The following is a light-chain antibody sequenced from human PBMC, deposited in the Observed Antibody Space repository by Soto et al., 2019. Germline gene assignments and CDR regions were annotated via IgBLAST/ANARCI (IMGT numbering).Light chain of an antibody. CDR1: QSVLYSSNNKNY. V-gene: IGKV4-1*01. Sequence: IVMTQSPNSLSVSLGERATINCKSSQSVLYSSNNKNYLAWYQQRPGQPPKLLIYWASTRESGVPDRFSGSGSGTDFTLTISSLQAEAVAVYYCQQYYSTLLTFGGGTNVDIK. CDR2: WAS. CDR3: QQYYSTLLT. J-gene: IGKJ4*01.